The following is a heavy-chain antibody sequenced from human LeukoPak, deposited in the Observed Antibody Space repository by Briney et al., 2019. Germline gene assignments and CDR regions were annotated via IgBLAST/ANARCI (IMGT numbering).Heavy chain of an antibody. J-gene: IGHJ4*02. D-gene: IGHD1-20*01. Sequence: GGSLRLSCAASGFTFRNSAMSWVRQAPGKGLEWVSTISGSGVGTYYAGSVKGRFTISRDNFKNTLYLQMNSLRAEDTAVYYCAKNNWNDMPFVDDWGQGTLVTVSS. CDR2: ISGSGVGT. CDR1: GFTFRNSA. V-gene: IGHV3-23*01. CDR3: AKNNWNDMPFVDD.